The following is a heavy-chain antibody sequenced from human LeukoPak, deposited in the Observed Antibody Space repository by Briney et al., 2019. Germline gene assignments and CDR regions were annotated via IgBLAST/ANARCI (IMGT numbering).Heavy chain of an antibody. J-gene: IGHJ4*02. Sequence: GGSLRLSCAASGFVFSNYAMSWVRQAPGRGLEWVSTISGRADSTYSADSVRGRFTIHRDSYKNTLSLQMDSLRAEDTAVYYCARAPLIRESYGDKIVKFDYWGQGTLVTVSS. V-gene: IGHV3-23*01. CDR2: ISGRADST. CDR1: GFVFSNYA. D-gene: IGHD4-17*01. CDR3: ARAPLIRESYGDKIVKFDY.